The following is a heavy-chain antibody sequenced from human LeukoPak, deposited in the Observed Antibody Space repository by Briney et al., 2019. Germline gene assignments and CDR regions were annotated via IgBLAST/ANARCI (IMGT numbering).Heavy chain of an antibody. Sequence: ASVKVSCKASASTFSTYAIHWVRQAPGQGLEWMGWISTGNGNTRYSKAFQDRITITRDTSASTVYMDLRGLRSEDMAVYYCARENYYRIGRFDRACLDDWGQGTLVTVSS. CDR2: ISTGNGNT. D-gene: IGHD3-10*01. V-gene: IGHV1-3*03. CDR1: ASTFSTYA. J-gene: IGHJ4*02. CDR3: ARENYYRIGRFDRACLDD.